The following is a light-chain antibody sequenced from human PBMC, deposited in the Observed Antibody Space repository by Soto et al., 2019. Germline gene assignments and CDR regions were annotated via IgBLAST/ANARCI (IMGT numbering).Light chain of an antibody. CDR1: SSDVGGHDH. Sequence: QSVLTQPASVSGSPGQSITISCTGTSSDVGGHDHVSWYQQHPGKAPKLMIYDVTYRPSGVSSRFSGSKSGHTASLTISGRQAEDEANYYCSSYTVTNTLVLFGAGTQLTVL. CDR3: SSYTVTNTLVL. V-gene: IGLV2-14*03. J-gene: IGLJ2*01. CDR2: DVT.